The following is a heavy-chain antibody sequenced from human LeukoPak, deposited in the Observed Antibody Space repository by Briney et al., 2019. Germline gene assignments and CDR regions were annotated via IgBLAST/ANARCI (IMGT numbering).Heavy chain of an antibody. Sequence: PGGSLRLSCAASGFTFSSYTIKWVRQAPGKGLEWVSSISGTSSYIYYADSVKGRFTISRDNAKNSLYLQMNSLRAEDTAVYYCARVVGYYYYMDVWGKGTTVTVSS. J-gene: IGHJ6*03. V-gene: IGHV3-21*01. D-gene: IGHD1-26*01. CDR1: GFTFSSYT. CDR2: ISGTSSYI. CDR3: ARVVGYYYYMDV.